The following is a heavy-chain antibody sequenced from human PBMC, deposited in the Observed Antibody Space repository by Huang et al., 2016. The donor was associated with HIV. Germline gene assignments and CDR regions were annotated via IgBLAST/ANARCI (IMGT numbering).Heavy chain of an antibody. J-gene: IGHJ4*02. CDR3: TGADHDYVWGKYRLSY. Sequence: QVQLAQSGAEVREPGASVKVSCKVSGHIFTGYSIHWVRQAPGQGLVGMAGSDPKTGGTNYAERNRGRVTLTSDTSTNTVLLHLNSRRSDDTAVYFCTGADHDYVWGKYRLSYWGQGTLVTVSS. CDR2: SDPKTGGT. V-gene: IGHV1-2*02. CDR1: GHIFTGYS. D-gene: IGHD3-16*01.